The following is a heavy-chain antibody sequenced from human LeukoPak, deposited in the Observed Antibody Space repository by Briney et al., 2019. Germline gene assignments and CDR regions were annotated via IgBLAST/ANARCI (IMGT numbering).Heavy chain of an antibody. CDR3: AREFPLDYYDSSGVFDY. Sequence: ASVKVSCKASGYTFTGYYMHWVRQAPGQGLEWMGWINPNSGGTSYAQKFQGRVTMTRDTSISTAYMELSRLRSDDTAVYYCAREFPLDYYDSSGVFDYWGQGTLVTVSS. V-gene: IGHV1-2*02. J-gene: IGHJ4*02. CDR1: GYTFTGYY. D-gene: IGHD3-22*01. CDR2: INPNSGGT.